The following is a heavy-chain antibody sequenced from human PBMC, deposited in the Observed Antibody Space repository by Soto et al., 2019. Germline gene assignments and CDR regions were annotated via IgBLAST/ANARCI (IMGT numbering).Heavy chain of an antibody. D-gene: IGHD3-10*01. CDR1: GGSFSGYY. J-gene: IGHJ6*02. CDR3: ARGPGYYYYGMDV. CDR2: INHSGST. V-gene: IGHV4-34*01. Sequence: PSETLSLTCAVYGGSFSGYYWSWIRQPPGKGLEWIGEINHSGSTNYNPSLKSRVTISVDTSKNQFSLKLSSVTAADTAVYYCARGPGYYYYGMDVWGQGTTVTV.